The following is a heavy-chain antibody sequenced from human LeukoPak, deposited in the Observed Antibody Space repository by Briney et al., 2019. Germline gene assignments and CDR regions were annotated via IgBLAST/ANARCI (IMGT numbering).Heavy chain of an antibody. CDR2: IYYSGST. Sequence: KPSETLSLTCTVSAGSISSSSYYWGWIRQPPGKGLEWIGSIYYSGSTYYNPSLKSRVTISVDTSKNQFSLKLSSVTAADTAVYYCARRPGGGSYVYYFDYWGQGTLVTVSS. J-gene: IGHJ4*02. D-gene: IGHD1-26*01. V-gene: IGHV4-39*01. CDR1: AGSISSSSYY. CDR3: ARRPGGGSYVYYFDY.